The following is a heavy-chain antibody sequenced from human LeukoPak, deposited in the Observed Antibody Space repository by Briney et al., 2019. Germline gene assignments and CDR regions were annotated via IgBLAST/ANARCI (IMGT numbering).Heavy chain of an antibody. CDR3: ARDEDSGSYHYYFDY. J-gene: IGHJ4*02. V-gene: IGHV4-59*12. D-gene: IGHD1-26*01. Sequence: SETLSLTCTVSGDSISGFHWSWIRQPPGKGLEWIGYIYYSGSTNYNPSLKSRVTISVDTSKNQFSLKLSSVTAADTAVYYCARDEDSGSYHYYFDYWGQGTLVTVSS. CDR1: GDSISGFH. CDR2: IYYSGST.